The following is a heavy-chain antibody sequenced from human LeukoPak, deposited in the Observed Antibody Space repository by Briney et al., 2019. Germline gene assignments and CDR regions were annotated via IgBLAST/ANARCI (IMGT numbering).Heavy chain of an antibody. J-gene: IGHJ6*02. CDR3: AKGIGSWSYYGMDV. CDR2: ISWYGGST. Sequence: GGSLRLSCAASGFTFDDYTMHWVRQAPGKGLEWVSLISWYGGSTYYADSVKGRFTISRDNSKNSLYLQMNSLRTEDTALYYCAKGIGSWSYYGMDVWGQGTTVTVSS. CDR1: GFTFDDYT. D-gene: IGHD6-13*01. V-gene: IGHV3-43*01.